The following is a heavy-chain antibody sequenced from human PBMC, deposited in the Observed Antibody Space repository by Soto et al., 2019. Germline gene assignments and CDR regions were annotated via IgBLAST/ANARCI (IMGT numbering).Heavy chain of an antibody. CDR3: ARAKQYYYDSSGYYYPDYYGMDV. Sequence: ASVKVSCKASGYTFTSYGISWVRQAPGQGLEWMGWISAYNGNTNYAQKLQGRVTMTTDTSTSTAYMELRSLRSDDTAVYYCARAKQYYYDSSGYYYPDYYGMDVWGQGTTVTVSS. J-gene: IGHJ6*02. CDR1: GYTFTSYG. V-gene: IGHV1-18*01. D-gene: IGHD3-22*01. CDR2: ISAYNGNT.